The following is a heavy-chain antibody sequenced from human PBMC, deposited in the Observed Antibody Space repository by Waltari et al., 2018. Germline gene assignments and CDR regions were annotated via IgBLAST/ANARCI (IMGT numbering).Heavy chain of an antibody. CDR3: ARDHHYYILTGYYDY. J-gene: IGHJ4*02. V-gene: IGHV4-4*07. CDR1: GDSFSSFY. Sequence: QVQLQELGPGLVKPSETVFLTGTVSGDSFSSFYWSWIRQPAGKGLKWIGRIYTNGNTNFNPSLIGRVSMSGDTSKSQFSLKLNSVTAADTAVYYCARDHHYYILTGYYDYWGQGTLVTVSS. CDR2: IYTNGNT. D-gene: IGHD3-9*01.